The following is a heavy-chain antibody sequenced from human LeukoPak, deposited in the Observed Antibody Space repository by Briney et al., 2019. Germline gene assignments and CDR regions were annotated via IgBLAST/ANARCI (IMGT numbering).Heavy chain of an antibody. J-gene: IGHJ6*02. CDR2: IWYDGSNK. Sequence: GGSLRLSCAASGFTFSSYAMSWVRQAPGKGLEWVAVIWYDGSNKYYADSVKGRFTISRDNSKNTLYLQMNSLRAEDTAVYYCAREAVKSDYGSGAYGMDVWGQGTTVTVSS. D-gene: IGHD3-10*01. CDR1: GFTFSSYA. V-gene: IGHV3-33*08. CDR3: AREAVKSDYGSGAYGMDV.